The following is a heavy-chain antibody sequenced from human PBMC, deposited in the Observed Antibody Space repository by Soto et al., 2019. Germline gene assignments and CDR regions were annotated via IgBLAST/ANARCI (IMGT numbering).Heavy chain of an antibody. CDR1: GGTFSSYA. D-gene: IGHD5-12*01. Sequence: SVKVSCKASGGTFSSYAISWVRQAPGQGLEWMGGIIPIFGTANYAQKFQGRVTITADESTSTAYMELSSLRSEDTAAYYCARSAEASPRRDGYNCDYWGQGTLVTVSS. V-gene: IGHV1-69*13. CDR2: IIPIFGTA. J-gene: IGHJ4*02. CDR3: ARSAEASPRRDGYNCDY.